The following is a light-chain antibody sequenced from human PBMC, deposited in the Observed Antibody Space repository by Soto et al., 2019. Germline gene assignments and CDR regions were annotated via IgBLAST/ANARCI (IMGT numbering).Light chain of an antibody. CDR1: QSINTW. Sequence: DIQMTQSPSTLSASVGDRVTITCRASQSINTWLALYQHKPVKAPKLLIFKASNLESGVPSRFSGSGAGTEFTLTISSLQPDDFATYCCQHYNTDSRTFGQGTKVEI. V-gene: IGKV1-5*03. CDR3: QHYNTDSRT. J-gene: IGKJ1*01. CDR2: KAS.